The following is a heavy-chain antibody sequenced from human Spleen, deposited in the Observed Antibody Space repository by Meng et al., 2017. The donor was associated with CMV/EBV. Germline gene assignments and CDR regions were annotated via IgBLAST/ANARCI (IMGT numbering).Heavy chain of an antibody. Sequence: GESLKISCAASGFTFSGYWMNWVRQAPGKGLEWVANIKGDGGQKSYVDSVKGRFTISRDNTKNSLYLQMDSLRAEDTAVYYCATRSSSSNDAFDIWGQGTMVTVSS. D-gene: IGHD6-6*01. CDR1: GFTFSGYW. J-gene: IGHJ3*02. V-gene: IGHV3-7*01. CDR2: IKGDGGQK. CDR3: ATRSSSSNDAFDI.